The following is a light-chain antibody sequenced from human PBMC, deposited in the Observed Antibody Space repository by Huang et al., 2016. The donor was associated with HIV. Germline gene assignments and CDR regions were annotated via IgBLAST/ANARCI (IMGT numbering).Light chain of an antibody. Sequence: EIVLTQSPATLSLSPRERATLSCRASQSVSSYLAWYQQKPGQAPRLLIYEASNRATGIPARFSGSGSGTDFTLTISSLEPEDFAVYYCQQRSNWPPTFGQGTKVEIK. J-gene: IGKJ1*01. CDR2: EAS. CDR3: QQRSNWPPT. V-gene: IGKV3-11*01. CDR1: QSVSSY.